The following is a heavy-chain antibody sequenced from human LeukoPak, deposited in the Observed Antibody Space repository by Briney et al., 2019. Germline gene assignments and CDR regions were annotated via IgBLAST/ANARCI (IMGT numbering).Heavy chain of an antibody. D-gene: IGHD5-18*01. V-gene: IGHV4-30-2*01. CDR1: GGSISSGGYY. CDR2: IYHSGST. CDR3: AKGGRGYSYGSLDY. Sequence: PSETLSLTCTVSGGSISSGGYYWSWIRQPPGKGLEWIGYIYHSGSTYYNPSLKSRVTISVDRSKNQFSLKLSSVTAADTAVYYCAKGGRGYSYGSLDYWGQGTLVFVSS. J-gene: IGHJ4*02.